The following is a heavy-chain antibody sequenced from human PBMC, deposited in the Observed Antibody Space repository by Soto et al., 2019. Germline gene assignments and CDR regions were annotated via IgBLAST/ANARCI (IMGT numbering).Heavy chain of an antibody. Sequence: QVQLVESGGGVVQPGRSLRLSCAASGFTFSSYGMHWVRQAPGKGLEWVAVIWYDGSNKYYADSVKGRFTISRDNSKNTLYLRMNSLRAEDTAVYYCARDSRYSCYDLFDYWGQGTLVTVSS. CDR1: GFTFSSYG. J-gene: IGHJ4*02. CDR3: ARDSRYSCYDLFDY. V-gene: IGHV3-33*01. D-gene: IGHD5-12*01. CDR2: IWYDGSNK.